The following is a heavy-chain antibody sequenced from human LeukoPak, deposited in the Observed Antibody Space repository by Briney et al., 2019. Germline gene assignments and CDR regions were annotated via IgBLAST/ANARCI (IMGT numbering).Heavy chain of an antibody. D-gene: IGHD2-2*01. J-gene: IGHJ3*02. CDR1: GFIFDDYG. V-gene: IGHV3-20*04. CDR2: INWNGGST. CDR3: ARVRYCSSTSCYFSAFDI. Sequence: GGSLRLYCAASGFIFDDYGMSWVRQAPGKGLEWVSGINWNGGSTGYVDSVKGRFTISRDKAKNSLYLQMNSLRAEDTALYYCARVRYCSSTSCYFSAFDIWGQGTMVTVSS.